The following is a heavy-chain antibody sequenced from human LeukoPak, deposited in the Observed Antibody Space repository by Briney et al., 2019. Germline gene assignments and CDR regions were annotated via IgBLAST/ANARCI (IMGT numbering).Heavy chain of an antibody. Sequence: GGSLRLSCAASGFTFSSYAMSWVRQAPGKGLEWVSAISGSGGSTYYADSVKGRFTISRDNAKNSLYLQMNSLRAEDTAVYYCARPYYYDSSPTTYYYYYMDVWGKGTTVTVSS. J-gene: IGHJ6*03. CDR2: ISGSGGST. V-gene: IGHV3-23*01. D-gene: IGHD3-22*01. CDR3: ARPYYYDSSPTTYYYYYMDV. CDR1: GFTFSSYA.